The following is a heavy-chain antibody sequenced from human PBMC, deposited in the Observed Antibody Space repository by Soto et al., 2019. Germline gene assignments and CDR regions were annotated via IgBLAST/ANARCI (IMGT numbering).Heavy chain of an antibody. CDR3: AREPYGDSQYFDY. D-gene: IGHD2-21*02. J-gene: IGHJ4*02. CDR1: GFTFNGLS. Sequence: QVQLVESGGDMVKAGTSLRLSCTGSGFTFNGLSLHWFRKGPDKGLEWVAVVSFGGKVTYYADSVKGRFTVSRDNSKNTIYLQANSLRAEDTAVYYCAREPYGDSQYFDYWGQGTTVTVSS. CDR2: VSFGGKVT. V-gene: IGHV3-30*04.